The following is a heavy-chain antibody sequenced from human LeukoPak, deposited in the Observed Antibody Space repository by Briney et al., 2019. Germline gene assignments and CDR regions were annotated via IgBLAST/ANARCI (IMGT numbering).Heavy chain of an antibody. CDR1: GFTFSDYW. Sequence: GGSLRLSCAASGFTFSDYWMSWVRQAPGKGLEWVANIKQEGSEKYYVDSVKGRFTISRDNARNSLYLQMSSLRVEDTAIYYCARKDSSSWYTDAFDIWGQGTMVTVSS. CDR3: ARKDSSSWYTDAFDI. CDR2: IKQEGSEK. V-gene: IGHV3-7*01. J-gene: IGHJ3*02. D-gene: IGHD6-13*01.